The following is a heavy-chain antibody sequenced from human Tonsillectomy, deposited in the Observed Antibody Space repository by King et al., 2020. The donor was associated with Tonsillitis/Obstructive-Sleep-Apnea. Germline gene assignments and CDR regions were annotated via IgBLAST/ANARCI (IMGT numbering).Heavy chain of an antibody. CDR1: DFSVSYNY. J-gene: IGHJ4*02. V-gene: IGHV3-53*01. CDR3: AGDPTAITAWAY. D-gene: IGHD5-12*01. Sequence: VQLVESGGGLIQPGGSLRLSWAASDFSVSYNYMSWVRQAPGRGLEWVSSICTGDRTDYADSVKDRFNISRDSSKNTLFLQMNRLRVEDTAVYYCAGDPTAITAWAYWGQGTLVTVSS. CDR2: ICTGDRT.